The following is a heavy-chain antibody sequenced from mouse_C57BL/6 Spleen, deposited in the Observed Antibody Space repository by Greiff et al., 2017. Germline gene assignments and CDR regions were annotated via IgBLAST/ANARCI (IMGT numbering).Heavy chain of an antibody. CDR1: GFSLTSYG. CDR2: IWSGGST. Sequence: VQGVESGPGLVQPSQSLSITCTVSGFSLTSYGVHWVRQSPGKGLEWLGVIWSGGSTDYNAAFISRLSISKDNSKSQVFFKMNSLQADDTAIYYCAREVEYGYDDYFDYWGQGTTLTVSS. D-gene: IGHD2-2*01. CDR3: AREVEYGYDDYFDY. V-gene: IGHV2-2*01. J-gene: IGHJ2*01.